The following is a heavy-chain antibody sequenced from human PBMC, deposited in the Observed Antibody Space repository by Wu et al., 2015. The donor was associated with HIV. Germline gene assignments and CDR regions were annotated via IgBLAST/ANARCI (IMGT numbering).Heavy chain of an antibody. CDR3: ARGIMVRGIDYYYGMDV. D-gene: IGHD3-10*01. V-gene: IGHV1-69*05. CDR1: GGTFSSYA. CDR2: IIPIFGTA. Sequence: QVQLVQSGAEVKKPGSSVKVSCKASGGTFSSYAISWVRQAPGQGLEWMGGIIPIFGTANYAQKFQGRVTITTDESTSTAYMELSSLRSEDTAVYYCARGIMVRGIDYYYGMDVWGPRDHGSPSPQ. J-gene: IGHJ6*01.